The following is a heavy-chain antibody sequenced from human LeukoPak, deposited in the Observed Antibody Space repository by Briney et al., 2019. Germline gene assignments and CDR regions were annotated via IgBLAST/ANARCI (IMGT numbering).Heavy chain of an antibody. V-gene: IGHV1-18*01. CDR2: ISPYNGNT. CDR3: AREVRELSN. CDR1: GYTFTSYG. Sequence: ASVKVPCKASGYTFTSYGISWVRQAPGQGLEWMGWISPYNGNTNYAPKLQGRLTMTTDTSTSTAYMELRSLRSDDTAVYYCAREVRELSNWGQGTLVTVSS. J-gene: IGHJ4*02. D-gene: IGHD1-26*01.